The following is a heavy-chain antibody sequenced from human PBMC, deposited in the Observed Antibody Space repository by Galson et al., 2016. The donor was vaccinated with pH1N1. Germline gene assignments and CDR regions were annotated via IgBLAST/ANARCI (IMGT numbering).Heavy chain of an antibody. D-gene: IGHD3/OR15-3a*01. Sequence: SLRLSCAASGFTFTSYAMHWMHWVRQGPGQGLVWVARIKYDGSTTAYADSVKGRFTISRDNAKNTLYLDMNSLRVEDTAVYQCARDLDWVLFDYWGHGTLVTVSS. J-gene: IGHJ4*01. CDR3: ARDLDWVLFDY. CDR2: IKYDGSTT. CDR1: GFTFTSYAMHW. V-gene: IGHV3-74*01.